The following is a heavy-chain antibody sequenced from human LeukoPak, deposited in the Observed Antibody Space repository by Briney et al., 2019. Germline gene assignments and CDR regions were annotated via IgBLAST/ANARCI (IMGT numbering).Heavy chain of an antibody. J-gene: IGHJ6*04. D-gene: IGHD2-15*01. CDR2: ISSSSSYI. Sequence: GESLTLTCAASGFTFSSYSMNWVRRAPGKGLEWVSSISSSSSYIYYADSVKGRFTISRGNAKNSLYLQMNSLRAEDTAVYYCAGGVPYCSGGSCEVDYGYYYYGMDVWGEGTTVTVSS. CDR3: AGGVPYCSGGSCEVDYGYYYYGMDV. CDR1: GFTFSSYS. V-gene: IGHV3-21*01.